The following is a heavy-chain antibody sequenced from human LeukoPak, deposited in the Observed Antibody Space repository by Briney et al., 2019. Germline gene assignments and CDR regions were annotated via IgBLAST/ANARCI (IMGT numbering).Heavy chain of an antibody. CDR1: GGSINGYY. CDR3: ARGLRTGNYYFDY. J-gene: IGHJ4*02. Sequence: SETLSLTCTVSGGSINGYYWTWIRLPPGKELEWIGYMYYSGSTNYNPSLKSRVTMSVDTPKNQFSLKLSSVTAADTAMYYCARGLRTGNYYFDYWGQGTLVTVSS. D-gene: IGHD2-8*02. V-gene: IGHV4-59*01. CDR2: MYYSGST.